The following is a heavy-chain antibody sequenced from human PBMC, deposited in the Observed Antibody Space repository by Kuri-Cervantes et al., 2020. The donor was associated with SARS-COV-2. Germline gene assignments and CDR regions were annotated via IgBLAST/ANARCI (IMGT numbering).Heavy chain of an antibody. V-gene: IGHV1-69*10. CDR2: IIPILGIA. CDR1: GGTFSSYA. J-gene: IGHJ6*02. D-gene: IGHD5-12*01. CDR3: ARDWARLRLTQGYYYYGMDV. Sequence: SVKVSCKASGGTFSSYAISWVRQAPGQGLEWMGGIIPILGIANYAQKFQGRVTITADKSTSTAYVELSSLRSEDTAVYYCARDWARLRLTQGYYYYGMDVWGQGTTVTVSS.